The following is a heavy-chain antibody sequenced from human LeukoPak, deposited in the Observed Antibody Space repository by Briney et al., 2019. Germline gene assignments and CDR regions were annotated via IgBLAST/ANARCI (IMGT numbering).Heavy chain of an antibody. CDR2: ISYDGSNK. J-gene: IGHJ4*02. Sequence: PGGSLRLSCAASGFTFSSYAMHWVRQAPGKGLEWVAVISYDGSNKYYADSVKGRFTISRDNSKNTLYLQMNSLRAEDTAVYYCAKGQWEPLYFDYWGQGSLVTVSS. CDR3: AKGQWEPLYFDY. CDR1: GFTFSSYA. D-gene: IGHD1-26*01. V-gene: IGHV3-30-3*01.